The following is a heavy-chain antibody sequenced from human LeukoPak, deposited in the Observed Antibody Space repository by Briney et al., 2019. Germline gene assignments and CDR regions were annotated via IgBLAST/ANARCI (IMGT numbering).Heavy chain of an antibody. Sequence: GGSLRLSCAASGFTFRSYGMHWVRQAPGKGLEWVAFIRYDGSNKYYADSVKGRFTISRDNAKNTLYLQMNSLRAEDTAVYYCAREGLEGFDPWGQGTLVTVSS. CDR1: GFTFRSYG. J-gene: IGHJ5*02. CDR2: IRYDGSNK. CDR3: AREGLEGFDP. D-gene: IGHD1-1*01. V-gene: IGHV3-30*02.